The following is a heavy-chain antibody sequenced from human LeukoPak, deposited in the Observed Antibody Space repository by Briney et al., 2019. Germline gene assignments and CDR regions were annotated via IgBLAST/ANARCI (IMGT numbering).Heavy chain of an antibody. CDR1: GGSISSNSYY. CDR3: ARQPRYGPFDY. Sequence: PSETLSLTCAVSGGSISSNSYYWGWIRQPPGKGLEWIGSIYYSGSTYYNPSLKSRVTISVDTSKNQFSLKLSSVTAADAAVYYCARQPRYGPFDYWGQGTLVTVSS. CDR2: IYYSGST. V-gene: IGHV4-39*01. D-gene: IGHD5-18*01. J-gene: IGHJ4*02.